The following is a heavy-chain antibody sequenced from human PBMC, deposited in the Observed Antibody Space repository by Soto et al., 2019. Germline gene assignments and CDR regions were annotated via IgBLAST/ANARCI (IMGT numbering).Heavy chain of an antibody. Sequence: GGSLRLSCAASGFTFSSYAMSWVRQAPGKGLEWVSAISGSGGSTYYADSVKGRFTISRDNSKNTLYLQMSSLRAEDMAVYYCVKDPSSWYPWWGQGTLVTVSS. CDR2: ISGSGGST. CDR1: GFTFSSYA. CDR3: VKDPSSWYPW. D-gene: IGHD6-13*01. V-gene: IGHV3-23*01. J-gene: IGHJ4*02.